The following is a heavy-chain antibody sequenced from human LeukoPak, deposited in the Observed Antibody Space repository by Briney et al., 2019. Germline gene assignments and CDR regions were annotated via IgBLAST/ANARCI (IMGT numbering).Heavy chain of an antibody. Sequence: GGSLRLSCAASGFTFSSYAMSWVRQAPGKGLEWVSAISGSGGSTYYADSVKGRFTISRDNSKNTLYLQMNSLRAEDTAVYYCAKSADILTGYLSYFDYWGQGTLVTVSS. CDR3: AKSADILTGYLSYFDY. V-gene: IGHV3-23*01. D-gene: IGHD3-9*01. J-gene: IGHJ4*02. CDR1: GFTFSSYA. CDR2: ISGSGGST.